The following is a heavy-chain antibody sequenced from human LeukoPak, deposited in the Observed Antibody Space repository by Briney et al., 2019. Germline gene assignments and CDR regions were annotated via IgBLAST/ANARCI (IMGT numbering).Heavy chain of an antibody. D-gene: IGHD3-22*01. J-gene: IGHJ5*02. CDR3: AREAIVVERWFDP. V-gene: IGHV3-30-3*01. CDR2: ILYDGSNK. CDR1: GFTFSRYA. Sequence: GGSLRLSCAASGFTFSRYAMHWVRQPPGKGPEWVAVILYDGSNKYYADSVKGRFTISRDNSKNTVYLQMNSPRAEDTALYYCAREAIVVERWFDPWGQGTLVTVSS.